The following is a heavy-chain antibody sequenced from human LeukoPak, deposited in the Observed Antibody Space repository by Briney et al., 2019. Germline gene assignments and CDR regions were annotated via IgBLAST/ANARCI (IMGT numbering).Heavy chain of an antibody. CDR2: ISSSSSYI. J-gene: IGHJ4*02. CDR3: ARVGDYYGSGSYNGY. V-gene: IGHV3-21*01. Sequence: GRTLRLSCAASGFTFSSYGMSWVRQAPGKGLEWVSSISSSSSYIYYADSVKGRFTISRDNAKNSLYLQMNSLRAEDTAVYYCARVGDYYGSGSYNGYWGQGTLVTVSS. D-gene: IGHD3-10*01. CDR1: GFTFSSYG.